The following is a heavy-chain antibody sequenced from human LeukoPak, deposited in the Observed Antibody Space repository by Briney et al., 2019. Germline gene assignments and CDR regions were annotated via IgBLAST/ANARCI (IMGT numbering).Heavy chain of an antibody. J-gene: IGHJ4*02. V-gene: IGHV1-8*01. CDR3: ARGRWQLLFFVY. Sequence: ASVKFSCKASGYTFTSYDINWVRQATGQGLEWMGWMNPNSGNTGYAQKFQGRVTMTRNTSISTAYMELSSLRSEDTAVYYCARGRWQLLFFVYWGQGTLVTVSS. CDR1: GYTFTSYD. CDR2: MNPNSGNT. D-gene: IGHD2-2*01.